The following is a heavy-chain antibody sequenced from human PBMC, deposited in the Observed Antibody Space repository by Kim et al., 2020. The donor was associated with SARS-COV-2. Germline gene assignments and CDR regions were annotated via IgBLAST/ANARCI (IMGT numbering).Heavy chain of an antibody. Sequence: GGSLRLSCAASGFPFSNYAMTWVRQAPGKGLEWVSGISGGSDDTFYADSARGRFTISTEKSKNTMNLQMSGLRAEDAAIYYCWKGSCPYGTCDGDYWGQG. CDR1: GFPFSNYA. CDR3: WKGSCPYGTCDGDY. V-gene: IGHV3-23*01. D-gene: IGHD3-10*01. J-gene: IGHJ4*02. CDR2: ISGGSDDT.